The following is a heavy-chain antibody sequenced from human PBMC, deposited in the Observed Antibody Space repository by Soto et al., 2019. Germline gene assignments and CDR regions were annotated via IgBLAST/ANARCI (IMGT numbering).Heavy chain of an antibody. Sequence: QVQLVESGGGVVQPGRSLRLSCAASGFTFSSYGMHWVRQAPGKGLEWVAVISYDGSNKYYVDSMEGRFTISRDNSKQTQHQQINSLRDEDPAVEYCAIGRRIAATKGALYQGFDPWGQGARV. CDR1: GFTFSSYG. V-gene: IGHV3-30*03. CDR3: AIGRRIAATKGALYQGFDP. CDR2: ISYDGSNK. J-gene: IGHJ5*02. D-gene: IGHD6-13*01.